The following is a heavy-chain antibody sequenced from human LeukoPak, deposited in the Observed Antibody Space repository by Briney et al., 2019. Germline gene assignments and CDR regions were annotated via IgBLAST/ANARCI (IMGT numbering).Heavy chain of an antibody. Sequence: PGGFLRLSCAASGFTFSSYSMNWVRQAPGKGLEWVSYISSSSSTIYYADSVKGRFTISRDNAKNSLYLQMNSLRAEDTAVYYCARDLLLRYFDWLEWGGYYYYGMDVWGQGTTVTVSS. V-gene: IGHV3-48*01. D-gene: IGHD3-9*01. J-gene: IGHJ6*02. CDR2: ISSSSSTI. CDR1: GFTFSSYS. CDR3: ARDLLLRYFDWLEWGGYYYYGMDV.